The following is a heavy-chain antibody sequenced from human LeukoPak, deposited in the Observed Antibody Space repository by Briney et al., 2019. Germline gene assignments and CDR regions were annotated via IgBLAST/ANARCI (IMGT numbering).Heavy chain of an antibody. J-gene: IGHJ5*02. CDR1: GLTFNEYN. V-gene: IGHV3-48*04. CDR2: ISNSSSSI. Sequence: GGSLRLSCVASGLTFNEYNMNWVRQAPGKGLEWLAYISNSSSSIYYADSVKCRFTISRDNAKNSLYLQMNSLRAEDTAVYYCASRSPLDPWGQGTLVTVSS. CDR3: ASRSPLDP.